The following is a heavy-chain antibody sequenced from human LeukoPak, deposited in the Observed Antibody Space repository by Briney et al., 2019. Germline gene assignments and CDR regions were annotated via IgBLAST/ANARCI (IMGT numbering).Heavy chain of an antibody. J-gene: IGHJ5*02. CDR1: GYTFTGYY. D-gene: IGHD3-22*01. V-gene: IGHV1-2*02. Sequence: GASVKVSCKASGYTFTGYYMHWVRQAPGQGLEWMGWINPNSGGTNYAQKFQGRVTMTRYTSISTAYMELSRLRSDDTAVYYCARVPSHYYDSSDISQSLYNWFDPWGQGTLVTVSS. CDR2: INPNSGGT. CDR3: ARVPSHYYDSSDISQSLYNWFDP.